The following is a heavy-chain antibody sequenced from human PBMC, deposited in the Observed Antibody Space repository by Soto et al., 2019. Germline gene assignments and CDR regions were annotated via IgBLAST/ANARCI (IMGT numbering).Heavy chain of an antibody. D-gene: IGHD3-10*01. CDR2: TYYRSKWHY. J-gene: IGHJ4*02. Sequence: RTLSLSCAICGDSVSDNSVAWNWVRQHPSRGLEWLGRTYYRSKWHYDYAPSVRSRITINPDTSKNHFSLQLNSVSPEDAAVYYCARTLRGRGVKYFDDWGQGTLVTVSS. CDR3: ARTLRGRGVKYFDD. V-gene: IGHV6-1*01. CDR1: GDSVSDNSVA.